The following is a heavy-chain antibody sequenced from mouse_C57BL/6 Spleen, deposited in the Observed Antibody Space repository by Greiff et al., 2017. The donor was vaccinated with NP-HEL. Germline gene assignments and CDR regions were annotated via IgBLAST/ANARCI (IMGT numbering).Heavy chain of an antibody. D-gene: IGHD2-2*01. CDR3: ARDADGYDGAWFAY. CDR2: IYPGDGDT. V-gene: IGHV1-82*01. J-gene: IGHJ3*01. Sequence: QVQLKQSGPELVKPGASVKISCKASGYAFSSSWMNWVKQRPGKGLEWIGRIYPGDGDTNYNGKFKGKATLTADKSSSTAYMQLSSLTSEDSAVYFCARDADGYDGAWFAYWGQGTLVTVSA. CDR1: GYAFSSSW.